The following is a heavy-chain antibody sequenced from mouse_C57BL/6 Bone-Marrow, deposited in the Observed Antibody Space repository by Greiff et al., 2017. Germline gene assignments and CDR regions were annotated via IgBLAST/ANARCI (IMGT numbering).Heavy chain of an antibody. V-gene: IGHV5-6*01. CDR1: GFTFSSYG. Sequence: EVHLVESGGDLVKPGGSLKLSCAASGFTFSSYGMSWVRQTPDKRLEWVATISSGGSYTYYPDSVKGRFTISRDNAKNTLYLQMSSLKSEDTAMYYFARHSWFAYWGQGTLVTVSA. J-gene: IGHJ3*01. CDR3: ARHSWFAY. CDR2: ISSGGSYT.